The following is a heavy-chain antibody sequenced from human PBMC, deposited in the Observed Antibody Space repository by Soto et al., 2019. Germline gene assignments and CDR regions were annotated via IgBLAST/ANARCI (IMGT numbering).Heavy chain of an antibody. CDR2: ISYDGSNK. Sequence: PGGSLRLSCAASGFTFSSYGMHWVRQAPGKGLEWVAVISYDGSNKYYADSVKGRFTISRDNSKNTLYLQMNSLRAEDTAVYYSAKESRPSGWYVSPFKSRSAQGAYYYYGMDVWGQGTTVTVSS. V-gene: IGHV3-30*18. CDR1: GFTFSSYG. J-gene: IGHJ6*02. D-gene: IGHD6-19*01. CDR3: AKESRPSGWYVSPFKSRSAQGAYYYYGMDV.